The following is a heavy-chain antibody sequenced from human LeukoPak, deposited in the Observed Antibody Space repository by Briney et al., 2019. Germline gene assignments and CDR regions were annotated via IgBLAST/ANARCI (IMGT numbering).Heavy chain of an antibody. CDR3: AIVFRYDFWSGLHYYYMDV. Sequence: SETLSLTCTVSGGSISSYYWSWIRQPAGKGLEWIGRIYTSGSTNYNPSLKSRVTMSVDTSKNQFSLKLSSVTAADTAVYYCAIVFRYDFWSGLHYYYMDVWGKGTTVTVSS. D-gene: IGHD3-3*01. V-gene: IGHV4-4*07. CDR2: IYTSGST. J-gene: IGHJ6*03. CDR1: GGSISSYY.